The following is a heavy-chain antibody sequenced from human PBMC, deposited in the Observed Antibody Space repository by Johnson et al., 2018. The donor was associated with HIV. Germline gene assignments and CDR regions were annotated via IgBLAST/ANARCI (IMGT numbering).Heavy chain of an antibody. V-gene: IGHV3-38-3*01. CDR2: ISGGST. CDR3: ATGVGAKTLTDAFDI. CDR1: GFTVSSNE. J-gene: IGHJ3*02. D-gene: IGHD1-26*01. Sequence: VQLVESRGVLVQPGGSLRLSCAASGFTVSSNEMSWVRQAPGKGLEWVSSISGGSTYYADSRKGRFTISRDNSKNTLHLQMNSLRAEDTAVYYCATGVGAKTLTDAFDIWGQGKWSPSLQ.